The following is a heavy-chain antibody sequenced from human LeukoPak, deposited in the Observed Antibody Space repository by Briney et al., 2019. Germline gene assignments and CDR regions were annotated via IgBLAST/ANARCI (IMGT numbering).Heavy chain of an antibody. Sequence: PSETLSLTCSVSGGSISGHYWNWIRQPPGKGLEWIGYVYYSGSTNYNPSLKSRVTISLDTSKNQFSLKLNSVTAADTAMYYCARGFYPSGSGSLLFDYWGQGTLVTVSS. CDR1: GGSISGHY. CDR2: VYYSGST. D-gene: IGHD3-10*01. J-gene: IGHJ4*02. CDR3: ARGFYPSGSGSLLFDY. V-gene: IGHV4-59*11.